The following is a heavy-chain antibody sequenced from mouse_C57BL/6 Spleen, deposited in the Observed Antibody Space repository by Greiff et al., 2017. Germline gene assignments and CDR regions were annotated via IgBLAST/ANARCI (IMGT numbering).Heavy chain of an antibody. J-gene: IGHJ1*03. CDR2: IWSDGST. V-gene: IGHV2-6-1*01. Sequence: QVQLQQSGPGLVAPSQSLSITCTVSGFSLTSYGVHWVRQPPGKGLEWLVVIWSDGSTTYNSALKSRLSISKDNSKSQVFLKMNSLQTDDTAMYYCARHRGYYGTPGYFDVWGTGTTVTVSS. D-gene: IGHD1-1*01. CDR1: GFSLTSYG. CDR3: ARHRGYYGTPGYFDV.